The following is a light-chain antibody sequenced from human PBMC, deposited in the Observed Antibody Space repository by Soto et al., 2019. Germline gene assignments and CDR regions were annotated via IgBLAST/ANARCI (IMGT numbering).Light chain of an antibody. Sequence: DIQMTQSPSTLSGSVGDRVTITCRASQTISSWLAWYQQKPGKAPKLLIYKASTLKSGVPSRFSGSGSGTEFTLTISSLQPDDFATYYCQHYNNWPPLTFGGGTKVDIK. CDR2: KAS. V-gene: IGKV1-5*03. J-gene: IGKJ4*01. CDR3: QHYNNWPPLT. CDR1: QTISSW.